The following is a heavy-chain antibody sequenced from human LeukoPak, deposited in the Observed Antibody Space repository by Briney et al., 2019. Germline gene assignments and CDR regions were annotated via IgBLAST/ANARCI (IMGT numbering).Heavy chain of an antibody. Sequence: PSETLSFTCAVYGGSFSGYYWSWIRQPPGKGLEWIGEVNHSGSTIYNPSLKSRVTISVDTSKNQFSLKLSSVTAADTAMYYCARAERDSSGWYYLEYWGQGTLVTVSS. D-gene: IGHD6-19*01. V-gene: IGHV4-34*01. CDR2: VNHSGST. J-gene: IGHJ4*02. CDR3: ARAERDSSGWYYLEY. CDR1: GGSFSGYY.